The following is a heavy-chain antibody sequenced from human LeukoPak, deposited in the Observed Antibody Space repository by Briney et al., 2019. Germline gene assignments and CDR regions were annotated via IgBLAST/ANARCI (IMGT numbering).Heavy chain of an antibody. CDR3: ARLSAYYYGSFFYYYMDV. V-gene: IGHV3-11*04. D-gene: IGHD3-10*01. J-gene: IGHJ6*03. CDR1: GFTFSDYE. CDR2: ISVSGTTI. Sequence: GGSLRLSCAASGFTFSDYEMNWVRQAPGKGLEWLSHISVSGTTIHYADSVKGRFTISRDNAKNSVYLHMNSLRAEDTALYYCARLSAYYYGSFFYYYMDVWGKGTTVTVS.